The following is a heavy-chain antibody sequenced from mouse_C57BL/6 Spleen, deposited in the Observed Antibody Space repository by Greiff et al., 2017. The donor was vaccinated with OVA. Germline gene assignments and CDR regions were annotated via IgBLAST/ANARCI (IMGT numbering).Heavy chain of an antibody. Sequence: EVQLQESGPELVKPGASVKIPCKASGYTFTDYNMDWVKQSRGKSLEWIGDINPNNGGTIYNQKFKGKATLTVDKSSSTAYMELRSLTSEDTAVYYCATGLGQAWFAYWGQGTLVTVSA. CDR2: INPNNGGT. J-gene: IGHJ3*01. CDR1: GYTFTDYN. CDR3: ATGLGQAWFAY. D-gene: IGHD4-1*01. V-gene: IGHV1-18*01.